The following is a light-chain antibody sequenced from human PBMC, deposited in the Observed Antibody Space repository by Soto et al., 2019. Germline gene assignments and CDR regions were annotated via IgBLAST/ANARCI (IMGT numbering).Light chain of an antibody. Sequence: QSLLTPPASVSGSPGQSITISCPGPSRSVGGYNYVSWYQQHPGKAPKLMIYDVSNRPSGVSNRFSGSKSGNTASLTISGLQAEDEADYYCSSYTSSSTQVFGTGTKVTVL. CDR1: SRSVGGYNY. CDR3: SSYTSSSTQV. V-gene: IGLV2-14*01. CDR2: DVS. J-gene: IGLJ1*01.